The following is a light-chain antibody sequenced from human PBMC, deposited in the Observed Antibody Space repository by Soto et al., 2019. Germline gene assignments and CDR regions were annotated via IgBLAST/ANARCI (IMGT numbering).Light chain of an antibody. J-gene: IGLJ3*02. CDR3: CSSVGSPNGV. V-gene: IGLV2-23*02. CDR2: EVN. CDR1: SSDVVRCNC. Sequence: QSALTQPASVSGGPGQSSTISCTGTSSDVVRCNCVSWYQQHPGKAPTLMIYEVNKRPSGISNRFSGSKSGNTASLTISGLQAEDGADYYCCSSVGSPNGVFGGGTKLAVL.